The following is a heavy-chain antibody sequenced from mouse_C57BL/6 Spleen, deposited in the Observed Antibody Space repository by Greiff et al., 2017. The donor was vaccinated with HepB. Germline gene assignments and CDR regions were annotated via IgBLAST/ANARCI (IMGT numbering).Heavy chain of an antibody. CDR3: AREDYGSSVDY. D-gene: IGHD1-1*01. V-gene: IGHV3-6*01. CDR1: GYSITSGYY. CDR2: ISYDGSN. J-gene: IGHJ2*01. Sequence: EVKLQESGPGLVKPSQSLSLTCSVTGYSITSGYYWNWIRQFPGNKLEWMGYISYDGSNNYNPSLKNRISITRDTSKNQFFLKLNSVTTEDTATYYCAREDYGSSVDYWGQGTTLTVSS.